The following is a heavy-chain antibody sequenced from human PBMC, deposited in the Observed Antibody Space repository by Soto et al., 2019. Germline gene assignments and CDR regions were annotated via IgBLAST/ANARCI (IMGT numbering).Heavy chain of an antibody. J-gene: IGHJ4*02. CDR2: IYYSGPT. D-gene: IGHD7-27*01. V-gene: IGHV4-30-4*01. Sequence: QVQLQESGPGLVKPSQTLSLTCTVSGDSIGSGDNYWSWIRQPPGKGLEWIGYIYYSGPTFYNPSLKSRVTMSVDTSKNQFSLRLSSVTAADTAVYYCARVTGDFVGDYWGQGTVVTVSS. CDR1: GDSIGSGDNY. CDR3: ARVTGDFVGDY.